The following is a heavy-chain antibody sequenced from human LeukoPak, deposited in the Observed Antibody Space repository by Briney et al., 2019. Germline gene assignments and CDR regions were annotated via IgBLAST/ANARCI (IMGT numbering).Heavy chain of an antibody. D-gene: IGHD3-10*01. J-gene: IGHJ5*02. CDR3: ARDIMVRGVTWFDP. V-gene: IGHV1-18*01. CDR1: GGTFSSYG. Sequence: ASVKVSCKASGGTFSSYGISWVRQAPGQGLEWMGWISAYNGNTNYAQKLQGRVTMTTDTSTSTAYMELRSLRSDDTAVYYCARDIMVRGVTWFDPWGQGTLVTVSS. CDR2: ISAYNGNT.